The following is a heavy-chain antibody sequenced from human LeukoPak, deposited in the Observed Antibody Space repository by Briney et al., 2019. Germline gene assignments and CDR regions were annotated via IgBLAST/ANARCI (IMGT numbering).Heavy chain of an antibody. D-gene: IGHD6-19*01. Sequence: SETLSLTCTVSGGSINNYYWSWIRQPAGKGLEWIGRIYTSGSTNYNPSLKSRVTMSVDTSKNQFSLNLSSVTAADTAVYYCARGWGSAWYYFDYWGQGTLVTVSS. V-gene: IGHV4-4*07. CDR3: ARGWGSAWYYFDY. J-gene: IGHJ4*02. CDR2: IYTSGST. CDR1: GGSINNYY.